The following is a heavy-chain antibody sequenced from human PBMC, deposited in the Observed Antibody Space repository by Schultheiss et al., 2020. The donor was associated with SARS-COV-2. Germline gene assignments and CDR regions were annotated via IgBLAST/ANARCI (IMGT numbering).Heavy chain of an antibody. CDR3: APRYSSSSVADY. J-gene: IGHJ4*02. Sequence: SETLSLTCTVSGGSISSYYWSWIRQPAGKGLEWIGRIYTSGSTNYNPSLKSRVTMSVDTSKNQFSLKLSSVTAADTAVYYCAPRYSSSSVADYWGQGTLVTVSS. V-gene: IGHV4-4*07. CDR1: GGSISSYY. CDR2: IYTSGST. D-gene: IGHD6-6*01.